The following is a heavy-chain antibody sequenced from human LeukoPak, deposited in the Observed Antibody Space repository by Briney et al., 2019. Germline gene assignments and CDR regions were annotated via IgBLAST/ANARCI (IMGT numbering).Heavy chain of an antibody. CDR3: ARDYFSSTSCYYYS. J-gene: IGHJ4*02. D-gene: IGHD2-2*01. V-gene: IGHV3-30-3*01. CDR1: GLTFSSYA. CDR2: ISYDGGNK. Sequence: PGSSLRLSCAASGLTFSSYAMHWVRQAPGKGLEWVALISYDGGNKYYADSVKGRFTISRDNSKNTLYLQMNSLRAEDTAVYYCARDYFSSTSCYYYSWGQGTLVTVSS.